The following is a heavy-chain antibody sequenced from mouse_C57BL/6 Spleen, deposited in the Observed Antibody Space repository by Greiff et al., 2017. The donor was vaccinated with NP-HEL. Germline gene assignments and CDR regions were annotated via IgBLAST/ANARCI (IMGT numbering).Heavy chain of an antibody. CDR3: ARGEDYGWFAY. CDR2: ISYDGSN. J-gene: IGHJ3*01. V-gene: IGHV3-6*01. CDR1: GYSITSGYY. Sequence: EVKLQESGPGLVKPSQSLSLTCSVTGYSITSGYYWNWIRQFPGNKLEWMGYISYDGSNNYNPSLKNRISITRDTSKNQFFLKLNSATTEDTATYYCARGEDYGWFAYWGQGTLVTVSA. D-gene: IGHD2-4*01.